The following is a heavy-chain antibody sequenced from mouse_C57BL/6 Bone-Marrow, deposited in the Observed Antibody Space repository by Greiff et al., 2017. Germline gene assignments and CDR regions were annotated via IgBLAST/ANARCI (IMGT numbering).Heavy chain of an antibody. J-gene: IGHJ3*01. CDR1: GFNFKDYY. Sequence: EVQLLESGAELVKPGASVKLSCTASGFNFKDYYMHWVKQRTEQGLEWIGRIDPEDSETKYAPKFTGKATIAADTSTNTAYLQISNLTSEDTAVYYCARQLCCPGFAYWGQGTLVTVSA. D-gene: IGHD4-1*02. CDR3: ARQLCCPGFAY. V-gene: IGHV14-2*01. CDR2: IDPEDSET.